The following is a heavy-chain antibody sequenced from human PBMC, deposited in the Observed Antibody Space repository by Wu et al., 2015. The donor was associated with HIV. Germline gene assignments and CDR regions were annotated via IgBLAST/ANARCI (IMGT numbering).Heavy chain of an antibody. CDR1: GGMFSNYA. Sequence: QVQLVQSGAEVKKPGSSVKVSCKASGGMFSNYAISWVRQAPGQGLEWMGRIIPIFGTANYAQKFQGRVTITADESTSTGYMELSGLRFGDTAVYYCATDEGIWGMRNYNGMDVWGQGTTVTVSS. V-gene: IGHV1-69*13. CDR2: IIPIFGTA. D-gene: IGHD2-8*01. CDR3: ATDEGIWGMRNYNGMDV. J-gene: IGHJ6*02.